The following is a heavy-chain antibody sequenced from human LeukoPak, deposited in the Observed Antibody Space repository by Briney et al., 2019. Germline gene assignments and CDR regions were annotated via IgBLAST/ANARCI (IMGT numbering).Heavy chain of an antibody. J-gene: IGHJ4*02. CDR3: ARMTRRTHFDY. D-gene: IGHD6-6*01. V-gene: IGHV4-31*03. CDR2: IYYSGST. Sequence: SETLSLTCTVSGGSISSGGYYWSWIRQHPGKGLEWIGYIYYSGSTHYNPSLKSRVTISVDTSKNQFSLKLSSVTAADTAVYYCARMTRRTHFDYWGQGTLVTVSS. CDR1: GGSISSGGYY.